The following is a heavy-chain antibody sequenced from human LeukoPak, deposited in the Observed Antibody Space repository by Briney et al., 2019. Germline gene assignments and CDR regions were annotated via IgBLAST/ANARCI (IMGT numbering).Heavy chain of an antibody. CDR2: IYYSGST. CDR3: ARDHGIVVDTGLGY. Sequence: SETLSLTCTVSGGSLSSYYWSWIRQPPGKGLEWIGYIYYSGSTNYNPSLKSRVTISVDTSKNQFSLKLSAVTAADMAVYICARDHGIVVDTGLGYGGRGTLVTVSS. V-gene: IGHV4-59*01. D-gene: IGHD1-26*01. CDR1: GGSLSSYY. J-gene: IGHJ4*02.